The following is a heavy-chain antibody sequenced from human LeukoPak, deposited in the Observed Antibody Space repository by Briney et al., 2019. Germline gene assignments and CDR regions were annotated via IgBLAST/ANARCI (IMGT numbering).Heavy chain of an antibody. V-gene: IGHV4-39*07. CDR2: IYYSGST. CDR1: GGSISSSSYY. J-gene: IGHJ4*02. CDR3: ARDQRSFSPIDY. D-gene: IGHD3-16*02. Sequence: SETLSLTCTVSGGSISSSSYYWGWIRQPPGKGLEWIGSIYYSGSTYYNPSLKSRVTISVDTSKNQFSLKLSSVTAADTAVHYCARDQRSFSPIDYWGQGTLVTVSS.